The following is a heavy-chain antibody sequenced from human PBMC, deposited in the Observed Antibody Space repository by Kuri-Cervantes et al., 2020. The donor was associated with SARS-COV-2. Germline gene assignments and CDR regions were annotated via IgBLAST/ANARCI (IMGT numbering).Heavy chain of an antibody. D-gene: IGHD3-22*01. CDR2: IYYSGST. V-gene: IGHV4-59*01. CDR1: GGSISSYY. CDR3: ARDRSSSGYSDY. J-gene: IGHJ4*02. Sequence: SETLSLTCTVSGGSISSYYWSWTRQPPGKGLEWIGYIYYSGSTNYNPSLKSRVTISVDTSKNQFSLKLSSVTAADTAVYYCARDRSSSGYSDYWGQGTLVTVSS.